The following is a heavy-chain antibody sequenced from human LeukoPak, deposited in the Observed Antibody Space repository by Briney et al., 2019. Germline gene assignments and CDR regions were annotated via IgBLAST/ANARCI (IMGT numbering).Heavy chain of an antibody. CDR1: GCTFDDYA. D-gene: IGHD5-12*01. CDR2: MSLYCCSI. J-gene: IGHJ2*01. Sequence: GGALRLSCAASGCTFDDYAMHGVRQARGKGLEGVGGMSLYCCSICYSDPVKRRFPISRDNAKYSLSLQMNSLRAEDMALYYCAKGVATITSLNWYFDLWGRGTLVTVSS. V-gene: IGHV3-9*03. CDR3: AKGVATITSLNWYFDL.